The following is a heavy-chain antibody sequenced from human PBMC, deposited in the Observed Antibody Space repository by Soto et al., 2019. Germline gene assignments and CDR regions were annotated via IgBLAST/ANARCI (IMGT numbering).Heavy chain of an antibody. CDR2: INPNSGGT. Sequence: ASVKVSCKASGYTFTGYYMHWVLQAPGQGLEWMGWINPNSGGTNYAQKFQGRVTMTRDTSISTAYMELSRLRSDDTAVYYCAMQYYDFWSGLYYYYGMDVWGQGTTVTVSS. V-gene: IGHV1-2*02. CDR1: GYTFTGYY. CDR3: AMQYYDFWSGLYYYYGMDV. J-gene: IGHJ6*02. D-gene: IGHD3-3*01.